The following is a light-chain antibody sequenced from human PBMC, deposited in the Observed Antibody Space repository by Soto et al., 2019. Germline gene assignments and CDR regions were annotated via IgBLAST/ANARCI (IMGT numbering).Light chain of an antibody. V-gene: IGKV1-8*01. CDR1: QGISSY. J-gene: IGKJ3*01. CDR3: QQYYSYPPT. Sequence: AIQMTQSPSSLSASVGDRVTITCRASQGISSYLAWYQQKPGKAPKLLIYAASTLQSGVPSRFSGSGSGTDFTLTISCLQSEDFATYYCQQYYSYPPTFGPGTKVDIK. CDR2: AAS.